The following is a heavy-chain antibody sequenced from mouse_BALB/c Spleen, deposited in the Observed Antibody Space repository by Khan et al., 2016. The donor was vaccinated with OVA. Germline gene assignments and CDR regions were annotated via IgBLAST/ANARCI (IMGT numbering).Heavy chain of an antibody. J-gene: IGHJ2*01. V-gene: IGHV1-87*01. Sequence: VQLQESGAELARPGASVKLSCKASGYTFTRYWMQWVKQRPGQGLEWIGAIYPGDGDTKYTQKFKGKATLTADKSSSTAYMELSSLASEDSAVYYCAIHYGSYFDYGDQGTTLTVSS. CDR2: IYPGDGDT. D-gene: IGHD2-1*01. CDR3: AIHYGSYFDY. CDR1: GYTFTRYW.